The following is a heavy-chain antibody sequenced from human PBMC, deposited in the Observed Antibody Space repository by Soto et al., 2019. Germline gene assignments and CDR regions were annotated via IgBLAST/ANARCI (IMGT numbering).Heavy chain of an antibody. CDR3: ASIPSYDVFDF. V-gene: IGHV3-30-3*01. CDR2: ISYDGSNK. CDR1: GFTFSSYA. D-gene: IGHD2-2*02. Sequence: PGGSLRLSCAASGFTFSSYAMHWVRQAPGKGLEWVAVISYDGSNKYYADSVKGRFTISRDNSKNTLYLQMNSLRAEDTAVYYCASIPSYDVFDFWGQGTMVTVSS. J-gene: IGHJ3*01.